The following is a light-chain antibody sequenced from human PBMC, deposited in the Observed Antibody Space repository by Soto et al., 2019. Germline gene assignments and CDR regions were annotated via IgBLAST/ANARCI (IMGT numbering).Light chain of an antibody. V-gene: IGLV2-14*01. CDR1: SSDVGGYIY. Sequence: QSALTQPASVSGSPGQSITISCTGTSSDVGGYIYVSWYQQHPGKAPKLMIYEVTYRPSGVSARFSGSKSGSTASLTISGLQAEDEADYYCSSYSTTTSPHVLFGGGTKVTVL. CDR2: EVT. CDR3: SSYSTTTSPHVL. J-gene: IGLJ2*01.